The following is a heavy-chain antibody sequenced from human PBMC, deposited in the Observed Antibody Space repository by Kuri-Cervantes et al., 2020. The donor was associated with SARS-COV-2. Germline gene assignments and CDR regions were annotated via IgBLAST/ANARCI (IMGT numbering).Heavy chain of an antibody. Sequence: GGSLRLSCAASGFTVSSNYMSWVRQAPGKGLERVSVIYSGGSTYYADSVKGRLTISRDNSKNTLYLQMNSLRAEDTAVYYCARDLGTIQGRDYWGQGTLVTVSS. CDR1: GFTVSSNY. CDR3: ARDLGTIQGRDY. V-gene: IGHV3-66*02. CDR2: IYSGGST. J-gene: IGHJ4*02. D-gene: IGHD1-1*01.